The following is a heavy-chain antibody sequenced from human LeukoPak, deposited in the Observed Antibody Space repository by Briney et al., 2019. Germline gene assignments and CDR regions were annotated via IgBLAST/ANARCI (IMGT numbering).Heavy chain of an antibody. J-gene: IGHJ5*02. CDR2: ISYDGSNK. V-gene: IGHV3-30*04. CDR1: GFTFSSYA. D-gene: IGHD2-2*01. CDR3: ARDRTSTYPAFDP. Sequence: PGRSLRLSCAASGFTFSSYAMHWVRQAPGKGLEWVAVISYDGSNKYYADSVKGRFTISRDNSKNTLYLQMNNLRAEDTAVYYCARDRTSTYPAFDPWGQGTLVTVSS.